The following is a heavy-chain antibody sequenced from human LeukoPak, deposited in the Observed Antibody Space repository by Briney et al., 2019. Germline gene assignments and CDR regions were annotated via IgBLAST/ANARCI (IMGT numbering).Heavy chain of an antibody. Sequence: SVKVSCKASGGTFSSYAISWVRQAPGQGLEWMGGIIPIFGTANYAQKFQGRVTITADESTSTAYMELSSLRSEDTAVYYCARPELRWSAYYYMDVWGKGTTVTVSS. CDR1: GGTFSSYA. V-gene: IGHV1-69*01. CDR2: IIPIFGTA. CDR3: ARPELRWSAYYYMDV. D-gene: IGHD4-23*01. J-gene: IGHJ6*03.